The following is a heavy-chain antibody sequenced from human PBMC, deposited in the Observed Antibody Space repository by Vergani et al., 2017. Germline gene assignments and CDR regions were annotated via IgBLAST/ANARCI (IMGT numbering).Heavy chain of an antibody. CDR2: ISSSGSTI. J-gene: IGHJ5*02. CDR1: GFTFSSYE. Sequence: EVQLLESGGGLVQPGGSLRLSCAASGFTFSSYEMNWVRQAPGKGLEWVSYISSSGSTIYYADSVKGRFTISRDNAKNSLYLQMNSLRAEDTAVYYCARTDYQFGGWFDPWGQGTLVTVSS. CDR3: ARTDYQFGGWFDP. V-gene: IGHV3-48*03. D-gene: IGHD3-10*01.